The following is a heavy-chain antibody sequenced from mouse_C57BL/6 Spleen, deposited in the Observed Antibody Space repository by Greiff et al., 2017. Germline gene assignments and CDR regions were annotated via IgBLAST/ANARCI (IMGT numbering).Heavy chain of an antibody. J-gene: IGHJ4*01. CDR1: GYTFTSYW. Sequence: QVQLKEPGAELVKPGASVKLSCKASGYTFTSYWMQWVKQRPGQGLEWIGEIDPSDSYTNYNQKFKGKATLTVDTSSSTAYMQLSSLTSEDSAVYYCARGDYYGSKNYAMDYWGQGTSVTVSS. V-gene: IGHV1-50*01. D-gene: IGHD1-1*01. CDR3: ARGDYYGSKNYAMDY. CDR2: IDPSDSYT.